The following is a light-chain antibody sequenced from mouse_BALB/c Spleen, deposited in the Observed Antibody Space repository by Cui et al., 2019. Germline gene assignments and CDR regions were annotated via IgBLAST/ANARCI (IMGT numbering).Light chain of an antibody. V-gene: IGKV4-79*01. CDR2: STA. CDR1: SSVSSSY. Sequence: QLVLTQSPAIMSASPGEKVTLTCSASSSVSSSYLYWYQQKPGSSPKLWIYSTANLASGVPARFSGSGSGTSYSLTISSMEAEDAASYFCHQWSSYPPTFGSGTKLEIK. CDR3: HQWSSYPPT. J-gene: IGKJ4*01.